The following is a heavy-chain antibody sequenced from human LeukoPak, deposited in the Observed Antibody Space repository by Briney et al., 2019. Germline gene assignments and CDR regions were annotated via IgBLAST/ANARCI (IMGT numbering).Heavy chain of an antibody. CDR1: GFTFSSYW. D-gene: IGHD3-22*01. CDR2: IKQDGSEK. CDR3: AKDNYDSSGYYNGDY. V-gene: IGHV3-7*01. Sequence: PGGSLRLSCAASGFTFSSYWMSWVRQAPGKGLEWVANIKQDGSEKYYVDSVKGRFTISRDNAKNSLYLQMNSLRAEDTAVYYCAKDNYDSSGYYNGDYWGQGTLVTVSS. J-gene: IGHJ4*02.